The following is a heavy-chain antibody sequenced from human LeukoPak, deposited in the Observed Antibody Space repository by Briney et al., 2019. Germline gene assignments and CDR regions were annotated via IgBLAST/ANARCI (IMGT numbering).Heavy chain of an antibody. CDR3: PREQGSSWYLDY. CDR1: GYTFTSYY. J-gene: IGHJ4*02. Sequence: ASVKVSCKPSGYTFTSYYMHWVRQAPGQGLEWMGITDPSGGSTSYEQKLQRRVTMTRDMYTSTVYMELSSLRFEDTAVHYCPREQGSSWYLDYWGQGTLVSVSS. V-gene: IGHV1-46*01. D-gene: IGHD6-13*01. CDR2: TDPSGGST.